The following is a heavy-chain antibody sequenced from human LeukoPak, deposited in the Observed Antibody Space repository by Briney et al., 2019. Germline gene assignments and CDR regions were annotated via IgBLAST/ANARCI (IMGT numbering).Heavy chain of an antibody. Sequence: GGSLRLSCAASAFTVSTNYMSWVRQAPGKGLEWVSVIYSDGSTHYAESVKGRFTISRDNSKNTLYLQMNSLRVEDTAVYYCARGDPQENYYYYGMHVWGQGTTVTVSS. J-gene: IGHJ6*02. V-gene: IGHV3-66*02. CDR3: ARGDPQENYYYYGMHV. D-gene: IGHD3-16*01. CDR1: AFTVSTNY. CDR2: IYSDGST.